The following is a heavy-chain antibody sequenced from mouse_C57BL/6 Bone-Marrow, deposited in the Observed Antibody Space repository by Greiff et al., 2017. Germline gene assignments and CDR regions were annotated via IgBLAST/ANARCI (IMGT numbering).Heavy chain of an antibody. CDR3: TTYWRFDY. CDR2: IGPENGDT. CDR1: GFNIKDDY. Sequence: VQLLQSGAELVRPGASVKLSCTASGFNIKDDYMHWVKQRPEQGLEWIGWIGPENGDTEYATKFQGKATITADTATNTAYLQLSSLTSEDTAVYYCTTYWRFDYWGRGTTLPVTS. V-gene: IGHV14-4*01. J-gene: IGHJ2*01.